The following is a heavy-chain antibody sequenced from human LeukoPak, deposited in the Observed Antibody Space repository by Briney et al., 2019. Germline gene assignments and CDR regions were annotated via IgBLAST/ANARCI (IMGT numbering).Heavy chain of an antibody. J-gene: IGHJ4*02. Sequence: PSQTLSLTCTVSGGSISSGSYYWSWIRQPAGKGLEWIGRIYTSGSTNYNPSLKSRVTISVDTSKNQFSLKLSSVTAADTAVYYCARGGYCGGDCYFYYWGQGTLVTVSS. CDR1: GGSISSGSYY. CDR3: ARGGYCGGDCYFYY. D-gene: IGHD2-21*02. CDR2: IYTSGST. V-gene: IGHV4-61*02.